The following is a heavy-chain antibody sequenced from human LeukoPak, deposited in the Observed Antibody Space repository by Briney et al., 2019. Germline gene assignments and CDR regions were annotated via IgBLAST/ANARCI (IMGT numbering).Heavy chain of an antibody. V-gene: IGHV3-7*03. J-gene: IGHJ6*04. CDR2: IKEDGSEK. D-gene: IGHD6-13*01. CDR3: ARDRGIAPSGTYYYYGMDV. Sequence: GGSLRLSCAASGFTFSSYWMSWVRRAPGKGLEWVANIKEDGSEKYYVDSVKGRFTISRDNAKNSLFLQMNSLRAEDTAVYYCARDRGIAPSGTYYYYGMDVWGKGTTVTVSS. CDR1: GFTFSSYW.